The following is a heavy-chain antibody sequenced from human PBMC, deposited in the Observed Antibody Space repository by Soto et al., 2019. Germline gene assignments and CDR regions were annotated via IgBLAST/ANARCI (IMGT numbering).Heavy chain of an antibody. Sequence: ASVKVSCKASGYTFTSYDINWVRQATGQGLEWMGWMNPNSGNTGYAQKFQGRVTMTRNTSISTAYMELSSLRSEDTAVYYCARAFQMATMFTVYYYGMDVWGQGTTVTVAS. J-gene: IGHJ6*02. CDR3: ARAFQMATMFTVYYYGMDV. V-gene: IGHV1-8*01. CDR2: MNPNSGNT. D-gene: IGHD3-10*02. CDR1: GYTFTSYD.